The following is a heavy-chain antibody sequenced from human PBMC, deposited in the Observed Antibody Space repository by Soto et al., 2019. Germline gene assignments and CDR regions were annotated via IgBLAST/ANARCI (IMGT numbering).Heavy chain of an antibody. CDR3: AREIGSSWADY. CDR2: IIPILGIA. D-gene: IGHD6-13*01. CDR1: GGTFSSYT. V-gene: IGHV1-69*04. J-gene: IGHJ4*02. Sequence: ASVKVSCKASGGTFSSYTISWVRQAPGQGLEWMGRIIPILGIANYAQKFQGRVTITADKSTSTAYMELSSLRSEDTAVYYCAREIGSSWADYWGQGTLVTVSS.